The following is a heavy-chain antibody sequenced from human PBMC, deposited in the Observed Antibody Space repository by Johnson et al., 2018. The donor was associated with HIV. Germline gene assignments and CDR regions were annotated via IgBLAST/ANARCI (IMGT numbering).Heavy chain of an antibody. D-gene: IGHD1-26*01. J-gene: IGHJ3*02. CDR1: GFTFDDYA. CDR3: ARTRSGSFPHSDPFDT. Sequence: VQLVESGGGLVQPGRSLRLSCAASGFTFDDYAMHWVRQAPGKGLEWVSGISWNSGSIGYPDSVKGRFTISRDNAKNSLYLQMNSLTAGDTAVYYCARTRSGSFPHSDPFDTWGQGTMVTVSS. CDR2: ISWNSGSI. V-gene: IGHV3-9*01.